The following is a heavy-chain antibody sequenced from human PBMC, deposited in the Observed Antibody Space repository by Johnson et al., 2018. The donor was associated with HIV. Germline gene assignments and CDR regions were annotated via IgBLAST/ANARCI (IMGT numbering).Heavy chain of an antibody. V-gene: IGHV3-53*01. Sequence: VQLVESGGGLIHPGGSLRLSCAASRFTVSSNYMSWVRQAPGRGLEWVSVIYSGGSTYYADSVKGRFTISRDNSKNTLYLQMNSLRSEDTALYYCARARYGDLLNLDAFDIWGQGTMVTVSS. D-gene: IGHD4-17*01. CDR2: IYSGGST. CDR3: ARARYGDLLNLDAFDI. CDR1: RFTVSSNY. J-gene: IGHJ3*02.